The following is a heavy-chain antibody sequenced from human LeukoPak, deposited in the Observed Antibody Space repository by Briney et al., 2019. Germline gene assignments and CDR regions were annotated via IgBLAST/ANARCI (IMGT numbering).Heavy chain of an antibody. CDR1: GVTFGGYG. J-gene: IGHJ6*02. CDR2: INWNSSSK. V-gene: IGHV3-20*04. CDR3: DTAVYDYGNGHHMKSSPLGEGYGMDV. Sequence: GGSLRLSWAASGVTFGGYGKNWGRQVPGKGLEWVSGINWNSSSKGYADSVKGRFTISRDNAKNSLYLQMNSLRAEDTALYYDDTAVYDYGNGHHMKSSPLGEGYGMDVWGQGTTVTVSS. D-gene: IGHD4/OR15-4a*01.